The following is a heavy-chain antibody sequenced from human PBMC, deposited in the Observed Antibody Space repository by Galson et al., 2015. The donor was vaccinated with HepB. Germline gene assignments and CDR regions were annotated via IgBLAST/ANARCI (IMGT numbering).Heavy chain of an antibody. CDR2: TYYRSKWYN. D-gene: IGHD6-13*01. CDR3: ARVGTDYYYYMDV. V-gene: IGHV6-1*01. J-gene: IGHJ6*03. CDR1: GDSVSSNSDA. Sequence: CAISGDSVSSNSDAWNWIRQSPSRGLEWLGRTYYRSKWYNDYAVSVKSRITINPDTSKNQFSLKLSSVTAADTAVYYCARVGTDYYYYMDVWGKGTTVTVSS.